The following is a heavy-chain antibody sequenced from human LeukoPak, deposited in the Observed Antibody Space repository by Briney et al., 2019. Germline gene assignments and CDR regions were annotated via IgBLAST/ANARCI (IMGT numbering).Heavy chain of an antibody. Sequence: ASVKVSCKASGYTSTGYYMHWVRQAPGQGLEWMGWINPNSGGTNYAQKFQGRVTMTRDTSISTAHMELSRLRSDDTAVYYCAREGIAAAGVDYWGQGTLVTVSS. J-gene: IGHJ4*02. CDR1: GYTSTGYY. V-gene: IGHV1-2*02. D-gene: IGHD6-13*01. CDR2: INPNSGGT. CDR3: AREGIAAAGVDY.